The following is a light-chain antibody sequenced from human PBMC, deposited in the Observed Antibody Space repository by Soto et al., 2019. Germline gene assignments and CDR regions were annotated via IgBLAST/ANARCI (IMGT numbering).Light chain of an antibody. CDR1: QSVSDNY. V-gene: IGKV3-20*01. CDR2: GAS. Sequence: EIVLTQSPGALSLSPGERATLSCRASQSVSDNYLAWYQQKPGQAPRLLIYGASTRATGIPDRFSGSGSGTDLTLTIRRLEPEDFGVYYCQQYGGSPWVRFGGGTKVEIK. CDR3: QQYGGSPWVR. J-gene: IGKJ4*02.